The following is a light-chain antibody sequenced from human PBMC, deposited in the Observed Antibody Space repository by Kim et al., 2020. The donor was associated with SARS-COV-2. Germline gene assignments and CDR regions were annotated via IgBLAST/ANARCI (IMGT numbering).Light chain of an antibody. CDR2: DVT. CDR1: SSAVGDYNH. Sequence: QSALTQSASVSGSPGQSITISCIGTSSAVGDYNHVSWYQQHPDKAPKLIIYDVTKRPSGVSDRFSGSKSANTASLTISGLQAEDEADYYCFSFTYTDTGFFGGGTKVTVL. V-gene: IGLV2-14*03. J-gene: IGLJ2*01. CDR3: FSFTYTDTGF.